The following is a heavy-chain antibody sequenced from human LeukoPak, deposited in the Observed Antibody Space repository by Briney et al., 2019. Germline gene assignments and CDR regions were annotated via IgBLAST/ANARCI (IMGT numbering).Heavy chain of an antibody. Sequence: SETLSLTCAVYGGSFSGYYWSCIRQPPGKGLEWIGEINHSGSTNYNPSLKSRVTISVDTSKNQFSLKLSSVTAADTAVYYCVSGRVAGIDAFDIWGQGTMVTVSS. D-gene: IGHD6-19*01. CDR3: VSGRVAGIDAFDI. J-gene: IGHJ3*02. V-gene: IGHV4-34*01. CDR1: GGSFSGYY. CDR2: INHSGST.